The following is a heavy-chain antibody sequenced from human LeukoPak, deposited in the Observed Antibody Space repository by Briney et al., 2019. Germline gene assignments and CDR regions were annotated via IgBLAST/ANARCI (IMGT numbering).Heavy chain of an antibody. CDR1: GFTFNSYW. D-gene: IGHD2-15*01. CDR3: ARVGFCSDSSCHAAGWYFDL. V-gene: IGHV3-7*01. J-gene: IGHJ2*01. Sequence: GGSLRLSCAASGFTFNSYWMSWVRQAPGKGLEWVANVNQQGSENYYLDSVKGRFTISRDNAENSLYLQMSSLRGEDTAVYSCARVGFCSDSSCHAAGWYFDLWGRGTLVTVSS. CDR2: VNQQGSEN.